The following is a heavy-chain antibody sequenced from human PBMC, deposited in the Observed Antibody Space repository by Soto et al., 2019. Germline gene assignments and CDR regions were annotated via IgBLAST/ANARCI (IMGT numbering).Heavy chain of an antibody. CDR1: GGTFSSYA. D-gene: IGHD6-6*01. V-gene: IGHV1-69*06. CDR2: IIPIFGTA. J-gene: IGHJ6*02. Sequence: SVKVSCKASGGTFSSYAISWVRQAPGQGXEWMGGIIPIFGTANYAQKFQGRVTITADKSTSTAYMELSSLRSEDTAVYYCARGLPEQLVEYYYYGMDVWGQGTTVTVFS. CDR3: ARGLPEQLVEYYYYGMDV.